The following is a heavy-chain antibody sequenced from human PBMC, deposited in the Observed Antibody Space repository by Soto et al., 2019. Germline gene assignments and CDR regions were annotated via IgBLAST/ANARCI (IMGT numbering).Heavy chain of an antibody. CDR1: GGSISGYY. CDR2: IYYSGTT. Sequence: SETLSLTCTVSGGSISGYYWSWIRQPPGKGLEWIGYIYYSGTTSYNPSLNSRVTISVDTSKNQFSLKLSSVTAADTAVYYCARSDGRYWGQGTLVTVSS. J-gene: IGHJ4*02. CDR3: ARSDGRY. V-gene: IGHV4-59*01.